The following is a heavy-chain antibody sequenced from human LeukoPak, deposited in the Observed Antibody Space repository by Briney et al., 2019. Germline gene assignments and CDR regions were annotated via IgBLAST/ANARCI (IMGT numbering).Heavy chain of an antibody. CDR3: ARYDSSGYYCH. CDR2: IYYSGST. V-gene: IGHV4-59*12. D-gene: IGHD3-22*01. CDR1: GGSISSYY. Sequence: ASETLSLTCTVSGGSISSYYWSWIRQPPGKGLEWIGYIYYSGSTNYNPSLKSRVTISVDTSKNQFSLKLSSVTAADTAVYYCARYDSSGYYCHWGQGTLVTVSS. J-gene: IGHJ4*02.